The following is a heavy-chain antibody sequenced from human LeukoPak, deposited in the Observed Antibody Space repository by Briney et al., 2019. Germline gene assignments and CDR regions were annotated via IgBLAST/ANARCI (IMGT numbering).Heavy chain of an antibody. CDR1: GGSFSGYY. Sequence: PSETLSLTCAVYGGSFSGYYWSWIRQPPGKGLEWIGEINHSGSTNYNPSLKSRVTISVDTSKNQFSLKLSSLTAADTAVYYCARVSSGGGADYWGQGTLVTVSS. CDR3: ARVSSGGGADY. J-gene: IGHJ4*02. D-gene: IGHD6-6*01. V-gene: IGHV4-34*01. CDR2: INHSGST.